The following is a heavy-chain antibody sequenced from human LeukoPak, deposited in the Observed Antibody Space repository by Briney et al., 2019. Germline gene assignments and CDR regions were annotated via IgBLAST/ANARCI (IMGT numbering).Heavy chain of an antibody. CDR1: GFTLSSYR. J-gene: IGHJ6*02. Sequence: GGCLSLSCAVSGFTLSSYRMNWGRPAAGQGVEWVSSISSSSSYIYYADSVKGRFTISRDNAKNSLYLQMNSLRAEDTAVYYCARDRGVGATPAIGMDVWGQGTTVTVSS. V-gene: IGHV3-21*01. D-gene: IGHD1-26*01. CDR3: ARDRGVGATPAIGMDV. CDR2: ISSSSSYI.